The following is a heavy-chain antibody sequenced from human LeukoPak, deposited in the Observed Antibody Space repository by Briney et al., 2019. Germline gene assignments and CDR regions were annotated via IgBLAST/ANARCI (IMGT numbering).Heavy chain of an antibody. D-gene: IGHD6-19*01. CDR2: ISAYNGNT. CDR1: GYSFTNYG. V-gene: IGHV1-18*01. CDR3: ARDRYSSSLPPRHFDY. J-gene: IGHJ4*02. Sequence: GASVKVSCKASGYSFTNYGISWVRQAPGQGLEWMGWISAYNGNTNYAQKLQGRVTMTTDTSTTTAYMELRSLRSDDTAVYYCARDRYSSSLPPRHFDYWGQGTLVTVSS.